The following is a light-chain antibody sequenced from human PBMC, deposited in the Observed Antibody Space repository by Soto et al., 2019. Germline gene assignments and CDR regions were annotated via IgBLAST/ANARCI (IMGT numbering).Light chain of an antibody. V-gene: IGKV3-15*01. CDR1: QSVRSN. J-gene: IGKJ1*01. Sequence: PGERVTLSCRASQSVRSNLAWYQQKPGQAPRLLIYDGSTRADGVPARFSGSGSGTEFTLTISSLQSEDFAVYHCQQYHNWQSWTFGQGTKVDIK. CDR2: DGS. CDR3: QQYHNWQSWT.